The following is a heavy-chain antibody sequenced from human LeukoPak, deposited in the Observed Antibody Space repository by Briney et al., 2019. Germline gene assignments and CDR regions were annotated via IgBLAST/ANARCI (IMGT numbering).Heavy chain of an antibody. Sequence: ASVEVSCKASGYSFTNYAMNWVRQAPGQGLEFMGWIHPSTGNPAYAQGFSGRFVFSLDTSVTTTYLQISDLKAEDTAVYFCARALDSLGGLSLPDYWGQGTLVTVSS. CDR1: GYSFTNYA. CDR2: IHPSTGNP. CDR3: ARALDSLGGLSLPDY. D-gene: IGHD3-16*02. J-gene: IGHJ4*02. V-gene: IGHV7-4-1*02.